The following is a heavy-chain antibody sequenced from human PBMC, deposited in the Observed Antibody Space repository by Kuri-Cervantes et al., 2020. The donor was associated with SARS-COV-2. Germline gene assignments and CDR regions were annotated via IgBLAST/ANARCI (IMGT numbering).Heavy chain of an antibody. Sequence: SVKVSCRASGGTFSSYAISWVRQAPGQGLEWMGGIIPIFGTANYAQKFQGRVTITADKSTSTAYMELSSLRSEDTAVYYCARDYRQLFYGRGGWFDPWGQGTLVTVSS. J-gene: IGHJ5*02. V-gene: IGHV1-69*06. D-gene: IGHD2/OR15-2a*01. CDR2: IIPIFGTA. CDR1: GGTFSSYA. CDR3: ARDYRQLFYGRGGWFDP.